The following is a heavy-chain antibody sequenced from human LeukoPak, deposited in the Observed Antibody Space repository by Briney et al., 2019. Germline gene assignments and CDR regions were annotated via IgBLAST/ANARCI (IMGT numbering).Heavy chain of an antibody. V-gene: IGHV3-48*04. Sequence: GGSLRLSCAASGFTFSAYSVNWVRQAPGKGLDWVSYISSRSFTIYYADSVKGRFTISRDNAKNSLYLQMNSLRAEDTAVYYCARSVRDDYWGQGTLVTVSS. CDR1: GFTFSAYS. J-gene: IGHJ4*02. CDR2: ISSRSFTI. CDR3: ARSVRDDY.